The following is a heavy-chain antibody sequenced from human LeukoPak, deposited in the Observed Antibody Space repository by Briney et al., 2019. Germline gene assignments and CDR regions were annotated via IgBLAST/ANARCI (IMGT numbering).Heavy chain of an antibody. D-gene: IGHD2-2*01. CDR3: ARDGRTSCYWFDP. CDR2: INPNSGGT. Sequence: GASVKVSCKASGYTFTGYYMHWVRQAPGQGLEWMGWINPNSGGTNYAQKFQGRVTMTRDTSTSTVYMELSSLRSEDTAVYYCARDGRTSCYWFDPWGQGTLVTVSS. J-gene: IGHJ5*02. V-gene: IGHV1-2*02. CDR1: GYTFTGYY.